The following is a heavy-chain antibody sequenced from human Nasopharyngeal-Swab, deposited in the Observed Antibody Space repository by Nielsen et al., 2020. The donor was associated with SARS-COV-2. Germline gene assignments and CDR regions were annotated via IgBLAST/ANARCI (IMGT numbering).Heavy chain of an antibody. CDR2: ISSSSYT. CDR3: ARDSDGDYGDY. J-gene: IGHJ4*02. Sequence: GESLKISCAASGFTFSDYYMSWIRQAPGKGLEWVSYISSSSYTNYADSVKGRFTISRDNAKNSLYLQMNSLRAEDTAVYYCARDSDGDYGDYWGQGTLVTVSS. D-gene: IGHD4-17*01. CDR1: GFTFSDYY. V-gene: IGHV3-11*06.